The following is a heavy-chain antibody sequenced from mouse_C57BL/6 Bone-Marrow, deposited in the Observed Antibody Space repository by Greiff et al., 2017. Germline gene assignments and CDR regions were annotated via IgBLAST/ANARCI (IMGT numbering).Heavy chain of an antibody. V-gene: IGHV14-4*01. CDR3: TKGGYFDV. CDR2: IDPENGDT. CDR1: GFNIKDDY. J-gene: IGHJ1*03. Sequence: VQLQQSGAELVRPGASVKLSCTASGFNIKDDYMHWVKQRPEQGLEWIGWIDPENGDTEYASKFQGKATITADTSSNTAYLQLSSLTSEDTAVYYCTKGGYFDVWGTGTTVTVSS.